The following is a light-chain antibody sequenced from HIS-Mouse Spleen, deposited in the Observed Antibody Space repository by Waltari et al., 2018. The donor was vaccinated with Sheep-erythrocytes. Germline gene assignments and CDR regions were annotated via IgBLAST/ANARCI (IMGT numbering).Light chain of an antibody. Sequence: SYELTQPPSVSVSPGQTARITCPGDALPKQYAYWYQQKPGQAPVLVIYKDSERLSGIPERFSGSSSGTTVTLTISGVQAEDEADYYCQSADSSGTYVFGTGTKVTVL. CDR1: ALPKQY. CDR2: KDS. CDR3: QSADSSGTYV. V-gene: IGLV3-25*03. J-gene: IGLJ1*01.